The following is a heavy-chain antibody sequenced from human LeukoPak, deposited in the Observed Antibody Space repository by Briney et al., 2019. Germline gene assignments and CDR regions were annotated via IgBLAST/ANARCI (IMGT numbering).Heavy chain of an antibody. CDR2: IWYDGTNK. J-gene: IGHJ4*02. Sequence: PGRSLRLSCAASGFTFSSYGMHWVRQAPGKGLEWVAVIWYDGTNKYYADSVKGRFTISRDNSKNTLYLQMNSLRAEDTAVYYCAKGQGAGYRAVVWSDYWGQGTRVTVSS. CDR1: GFTFSSYG. V-gene: IGHV3-33*06. CDR3: AKGQGAGYRAVVWSDY. D-gene: IGHD6-13*01.